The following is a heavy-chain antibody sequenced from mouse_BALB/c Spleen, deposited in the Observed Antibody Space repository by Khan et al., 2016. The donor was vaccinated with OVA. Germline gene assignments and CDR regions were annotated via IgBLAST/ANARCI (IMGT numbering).Heavy chain of an antibody. CDR3: ARTHER. CDR1: GYTFTSYT. CDR2: INPSSGYT. Sequence: QVQLKQSGAELARPGASVKMSCKASGYTFTSYTMHWVKQRPGQVLEWIGYINPSSGYTKYNQKFKDKATLTADKSSSTAYMQLSSLTSEDSAVDYYARTHERWGQGTTLTVSS. V-gene: IGHV1-4*01. J-gene: IGHJ2*01.